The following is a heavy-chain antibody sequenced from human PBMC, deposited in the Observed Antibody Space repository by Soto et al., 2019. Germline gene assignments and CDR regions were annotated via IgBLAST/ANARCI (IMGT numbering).Heavy chain of an antibody. V-gene: IGHV6-1*01. CDR3: ARSEEDSDYYYYGMDV. CDR1: GDSVSSYIDA. D-gene: IGHD2-15*01. CDR2: TYYRSRWYS. Sequence: SQTLSLTCALSGDSVSSYIDAWNWIRQSPSRGLAWLGRTYYRSRWYSDYAVSVRSRIDINADTSKNQVSLQLNSVTPEDTAVYYCARSEEDSDYYYYGMDVWGQGTTVTVSS. J-gene: IGHJ6*02.